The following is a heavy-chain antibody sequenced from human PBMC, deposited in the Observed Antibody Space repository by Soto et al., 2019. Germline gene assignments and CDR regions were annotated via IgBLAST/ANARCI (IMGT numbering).Heavy chain of an antibody. D-gene: IGHD5-12*01. Sequence: EVQLVESGGGLVQPGRSLRLSCAASGCTFDDYAMHWVRQAPGKGLEWVSGISWNSGSIGYADSVKGRFTISRDKAKNSLYLQLNSLRAEDTALYYCAKDDRGYDWGQGTLVTVSS. J-gene: IGHJ4*02. CDR2: ISWNSGSI. CDR3: AKDDRGYD. CDR1: GCTFDDYA. V-gene: IGHV3-9*01.